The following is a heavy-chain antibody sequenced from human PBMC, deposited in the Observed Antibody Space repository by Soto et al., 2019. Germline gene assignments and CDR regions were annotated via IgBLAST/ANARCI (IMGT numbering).Heavy chain of an antibody. CDR2: ISGSGGST. J-gene: IGHJ4*02. CDR3: AKVKQPYVDY. CDR1: GFTLSSYA. V-gene: IGHV3-23*01. D-gene: IGHD1-1*01. Sequence: PGGSLSLSCAAPGFTLSSYAMSWVRQAPGKGVEWVSDISGSGGSTYYADSVKGRFTISRDNSKNTLYLQMNSLRAEDTAVYYCAKVKQPYVDYWGQGTLVTVSS.